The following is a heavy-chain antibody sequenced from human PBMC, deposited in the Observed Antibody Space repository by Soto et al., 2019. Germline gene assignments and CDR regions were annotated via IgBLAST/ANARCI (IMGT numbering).Heavy chain of an antibody. Sequence: GSLRLSCAASGFTFSSYAMSWVRQAPGKGLEWVSAISGSGGSTYYADSVKGRFTISRDNSKNTLYLQMNSLRAEDTAVYYCAGYCSSTSCYTGWLYWGQGTLVTVSS. V-gene: IGHV3-23*01. CDR1: GFTFSSYA. J-gene: IGHJ4*02. D-gene: IGHD2-2*02. CDR3: AGYCSSTSCYTGWLY. CDR2: ISGSGGST.